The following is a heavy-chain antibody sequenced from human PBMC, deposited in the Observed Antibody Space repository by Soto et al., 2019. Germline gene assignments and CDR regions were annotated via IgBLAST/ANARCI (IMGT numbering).Heavy chain of an antibody. D-gene: IGHD4-17*01. V-gene: IGHV1-3*01. Sequence: ASVKGSCMTSGYTYTRYAVRWVRQAPGQRLEWMGWINAGNGNTKYSQKFQGRVTITRDTSASTAYMELSSLRSEDTAVYYCARDKAAIAGDYAYWGQGTLVTVSS. CDR2: INAGNGNT. J-gene: IGHJ4*02. CDR3: ARDKAAIAGDYAY. CDR1: GYTYTRYA.